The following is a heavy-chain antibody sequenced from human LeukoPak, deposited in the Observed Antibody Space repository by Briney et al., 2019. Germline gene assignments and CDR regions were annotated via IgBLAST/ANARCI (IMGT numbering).Heavy chain of an antibody. D-gene: IGHD3-22*01. CDR2: ISSSSYI. V-gene: IGHV3-21*01. CDR1: GFTFSSYS. CDR3: ARMGGYYYDSSGYYDY. J-gene: IGHJ4*02. Sequence: GGSLRLSCAASGFTFSSYSMNWVRQAPGKGLEWVSSISSSSYIYYADSVKGRFTISRDNAKNSLYLQMNSLRAEDTAVYYCARMGGYYYDSSGYYDYWGQGTLVTVSS.